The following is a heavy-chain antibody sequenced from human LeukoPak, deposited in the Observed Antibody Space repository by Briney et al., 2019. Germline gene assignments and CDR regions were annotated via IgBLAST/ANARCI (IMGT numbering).Heavy chain of an antibody. D-gene: IGHD3-10*01. CDR2: ISDDGVAT. CDR3: AKVSLWFGEGFDI. Sequence: GGSLRLSCAASGFTFSSYAMSWVRQAPGKGLEWVSAISDDGVATYYVDSVRGRFTISRDSSKNTLYLQMNSLRAEDTAVYYCAKVSLWFGEGFDIWGQGTMVTVSS. V-gene: IGHV3-23*01. CDR1: GFTFSSYA. J-gene: IGHJ3*02.